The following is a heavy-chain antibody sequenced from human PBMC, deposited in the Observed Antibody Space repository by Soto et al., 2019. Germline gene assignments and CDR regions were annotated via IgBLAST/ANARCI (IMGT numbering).Heavy chain of an antibody. V-gene: IGHV3-7*04. J-gene: IGHJ6*02. CDR1: GFTFSSYW. Sequence: GGSLRLSCAASGFTFSSYWMSWVRQAPGKGLEWVANIKQDGSEKYYVDSVKGRFTISRDNAKNSLYLQMNSLRAEDTAVYYCARENWNYIDYYGMDVWGQGTTVTVS. CDR2: IKQDGSEK. D-gene: IGHD1-7*01. CDR3: ARENWNYIDYYGMDV.